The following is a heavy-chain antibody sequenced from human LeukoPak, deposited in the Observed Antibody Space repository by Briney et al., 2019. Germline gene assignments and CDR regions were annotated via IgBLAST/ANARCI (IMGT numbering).Heavy chain of an antibody. CDR2: INSDGSST. V-gene: IGHV3-74*01. CDR1: GFTFSSYW. CDR3: TRDMQGSRLYLVGSQND. D-gene: IGHD1-26*01. J-gene: IGHJ4*02. Sequence: GGSLRLSCAASGFTFSSYWMHWVRQAPGKGLVWVSRINSDGSSTSYADSVKGRFTISRDNAMNTLYLQMNSLRAEDSALYYCTRDMQGSRLYLVGSQNDWGQGTLVTVSS.